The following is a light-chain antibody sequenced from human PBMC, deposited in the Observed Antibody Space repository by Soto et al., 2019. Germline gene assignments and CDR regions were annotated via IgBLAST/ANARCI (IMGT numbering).Light chain of an antibody. V-gene: IGKV3-15*01. CDR2: GAS. J-gene: IGKJ2*01. CDR3: QQYNNWPPT. CDR1: QSVSSN. Sequence: EIVMTQSQATLSVSPGERATLSCRASQSVSSNLAWYQQKPGQAHRLLIYGASTRATGIPARFSGSGSGTEFTLTISSLQSEDFAVYYCQQYNNWPPTFGQGTKLEIK.